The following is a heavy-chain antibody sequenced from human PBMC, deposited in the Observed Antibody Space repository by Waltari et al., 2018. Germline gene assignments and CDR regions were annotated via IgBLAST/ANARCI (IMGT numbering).Heavy chain of an antibody. J-gene: IGHJ5*02. CDR3: ATVASSGYNWFDP. CDR2: FDPEDGET. D-gene: IGHD6-13*01. CDR1: GSTLTELS. V-gene: IGHV1-24*01. Sequence: QVQLVQSGPEVKQPGASVQVSWKVAGSTLTELSLHWVRQAPGTGPEWMGGFDPEDGETIYAQKFQGRVTMTEDTSTDTAYMELGSLRSEDTAVYYCATVASSGYNWFDPWGQGTLVTVSS.